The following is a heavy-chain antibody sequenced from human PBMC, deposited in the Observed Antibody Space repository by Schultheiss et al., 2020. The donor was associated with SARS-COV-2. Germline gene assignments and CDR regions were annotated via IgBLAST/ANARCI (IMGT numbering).Heavy chain of an antibody. J-gene: IGHJ4*02. CDR1: GFTFSSYS. CDR3: ARDTLYSSSSYDY. Sequence: GGSLRLSCAASGFTFSSYSMNWVRQAPGKGLEWVSAISGSGGSTYYADSVKGRFTISRDNAKNSLYLQMNSLRAEDTAVYYCARDTLYSSSSYDYWGQGTLVTVSS. CDR2: ISGSGGST. D-gene: IGHD6-6*01. V-gene: IGHV3-21*01.